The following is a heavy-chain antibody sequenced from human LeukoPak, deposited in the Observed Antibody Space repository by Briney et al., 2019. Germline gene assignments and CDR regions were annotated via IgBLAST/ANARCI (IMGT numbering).Heavy chain of an antibody. Sequence: GGSLRLSCEVSRFTFSRYWMSWVRQAPGKGLEWVANINQDGSEKYYVDSVKGRFTMSRDNAKNLLYLQMNSLRAEDRAVYYCARGRSSVDYWGQGTLVTVSS. CDR2: INQDGSEK. CDR3: ARGRSSVDY. V-gene: IGHV3-7*01. D-gene: IGHD6-19*01. J-gene: IGHJ4*02. CDR1: RFTFSRYW.